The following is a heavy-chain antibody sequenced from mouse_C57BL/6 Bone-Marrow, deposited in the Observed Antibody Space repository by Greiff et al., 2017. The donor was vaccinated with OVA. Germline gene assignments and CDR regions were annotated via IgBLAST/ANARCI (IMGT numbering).Heavy chain of an antibody. V-gene: IGHV1-63*01. D-gene: IGHD1-1*01. Sequence: VKLVESGAELVRPGTSVKMSCKASGYTFTNYWIGWAKQRPGHGLEWIGDIYPGGGYTNYNEKFKGKATLTADKSSSTAYMQFSSLTSEDSAIYYCARGGPYYYGSSYGGYYFDYWGQGTTLTVSS. CDR3: ARGGPYYYGSSYGGYYFDY. J-gene: IGHJ2*01. CDR1: GYTFTNYW. CDR2: IYPGGGYT.